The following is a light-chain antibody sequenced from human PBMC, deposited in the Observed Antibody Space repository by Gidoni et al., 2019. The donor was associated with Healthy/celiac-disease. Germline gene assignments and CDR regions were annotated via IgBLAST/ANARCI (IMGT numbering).Light chain of an antibody. V-gene: IGKV3-11*01. Sequence: EIVFTQSPATLSSSPGERATLSCRASQSVSSYLAWYQQKPGQPPRLLIYDASNRATGIPARFSGSGSGTDFTLTISSLEPEDFAVYYCQQRSNWPPAITFGAGTKVDIK. J-gene: IGKJ3*01. CDR3: QQRSNWPPAIT. CDR2: DAS. CDR1: QSVSSY.